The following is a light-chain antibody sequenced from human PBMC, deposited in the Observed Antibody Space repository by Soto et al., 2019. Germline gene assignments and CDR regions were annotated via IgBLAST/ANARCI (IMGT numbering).Light chain of an antibody. Sequence: EIVLTQFPGTLSLSPGERATLSCRASHNVATNYLAWYQQKPGQAPRLLIYGASNRATGIPARFSGTGSGPDFSLTISRLEPEDFAVYFCQQYGASPLSFGGGTNVEI. CDR3: QQYGASPLS. J-gene: IGKJ4*01. V-gene: IGKV3-20*01. CDR1: HNVATNY. CDR2: GAS.